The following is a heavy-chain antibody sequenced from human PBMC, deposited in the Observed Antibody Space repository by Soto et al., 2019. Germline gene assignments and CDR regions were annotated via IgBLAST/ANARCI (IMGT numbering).Heavy chain of an antibody. CDR3: LSRDGYREFGY. V-gene: IGHV1-3*01. J-gene: IGHJ4*02. Sequence: ASVKVSCKASGYTFNTYAMHWVRQAPGQRLEWMGWINAGNGNTKYSQKFQGRVTITRDTSASTAYMELSSLRSEDTAVYYCLSRDGYREFGYWGQGTLVPVSS. D-gene: IGHD6-25*01. CDR1: GYTFNTYA. CDR2: INAGNGNT.